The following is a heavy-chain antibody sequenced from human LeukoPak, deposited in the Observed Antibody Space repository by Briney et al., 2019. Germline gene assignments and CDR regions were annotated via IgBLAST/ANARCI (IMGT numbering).Heavy chain of an antibody. Sequence: GASVQGSCKASGYTFSSYGISWVRQAPGQGLECMGWISGYNGNTNYAQKLQGRVTMPTDTSTSTAYMELRSLRSDDTAVYYCARAPLYGSCEYWGQGTLVTVSS. D-gene: IGHD6-6*01. CDR1: GYTFSSYG. CDR3: ARAPLYGSCEY. J-gene: IGHJ4*02. V-gene: IGHV1-18*01. CDR2: ISGYNGNT.